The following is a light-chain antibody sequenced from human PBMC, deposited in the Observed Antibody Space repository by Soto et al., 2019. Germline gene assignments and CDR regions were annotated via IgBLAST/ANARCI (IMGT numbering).Light chain of an antibody. V-gene: IGKV3-11*01. CDR2: DAS. J-gene: IGKJ5*01. Sequence: IVFTQSPATLSLSPGGRAPLSFRASQSVSSYLAWYQQKPGQAPRLLIYDASNRATGIPARFSGSGSGTDFTLTISSLEPEDFAVYYCQQRSNWPPSITFGQGTRLEIK. CDR3: QQRSNWPPSIT. CDR1: QSVSSY.